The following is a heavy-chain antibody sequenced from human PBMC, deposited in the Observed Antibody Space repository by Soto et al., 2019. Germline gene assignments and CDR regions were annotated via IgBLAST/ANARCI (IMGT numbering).Heavy chain of an antibody. D-gene: IGHD1-7*01. CDR3: KRGLENYSYFDY. CDR2: INTDGSST. J-gene: IGHJ4*02. Sequence: EVQLVESGGGLVQPGGSLRLSCAASGFTFSSYWMHWVRQAPGKGLEWVSRINTDGSSTVYEDSVKGRFTISRDNAKNTLYVQKTSLRAEDTYVYYCKRGLENYSYFDYWGQGILVTVSS. V-gene: IGHV3-74*01. CDR1: GFTFSSYW.